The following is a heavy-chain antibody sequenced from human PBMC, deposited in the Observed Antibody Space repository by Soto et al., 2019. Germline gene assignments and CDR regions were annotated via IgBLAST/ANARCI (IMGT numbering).Heavy chain of an antibody. CDR2: IYWDDDK. D-gene: IGHD3-16*01. CDR3: AHCRGGVANF. J-gene: IGHJ4*02. Sequence: QITLNEYGPTLVKPTQTLTLTCTFSGFSLSTRDVGVGWIRQPPGKALEWLGVIYWDDDKRYSPSLKSRLTIAKDTSKIQVVLRMTKMDPVDTATYYCAHCRGGVANFWGQGTLVTVSS. CDR1: GFSLSTRDVG. V-gene: IGHV2-5*02.